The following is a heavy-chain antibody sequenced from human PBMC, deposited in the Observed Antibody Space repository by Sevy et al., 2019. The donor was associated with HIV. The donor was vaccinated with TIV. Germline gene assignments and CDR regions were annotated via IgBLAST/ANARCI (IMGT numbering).Heavy chain of an antibody. CDR3: ARGPPDGSYDYFDS. D-gene: IGHD1-26*01. J-gene: IGHJ4*02. CDR2: ISGSSNYI. Sequence: GESLKISCAASGFTFSSYGMHWVRQAPGKGLQWVSSISGSSNYIYYAESLKGRFIISRDNVKDTVFLQMNSLSADDTAVYYCARGPPDGSYDYFDSWGQGTLVTVSS. V-gene: IGHV3-21*06. CDR1: GFTFSSYG.